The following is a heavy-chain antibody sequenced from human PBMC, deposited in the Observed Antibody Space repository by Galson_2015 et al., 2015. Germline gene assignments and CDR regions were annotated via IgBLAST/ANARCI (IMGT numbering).Heavy chain of an antibody. V-gene: IGHV4-59*01. CDR3: ARDRGGGSLYYFDS. CDR2: INDSGST. Sequence: IGYINDSGSTKYNPSLKTRVTMFIHLSLDQVSLELSSVTAADTAIYYCARDRGGGSLYYFDSWGQGTLVTVSS. D-gene: IGHD2-15*01. J-gene: IGHJ4*02.